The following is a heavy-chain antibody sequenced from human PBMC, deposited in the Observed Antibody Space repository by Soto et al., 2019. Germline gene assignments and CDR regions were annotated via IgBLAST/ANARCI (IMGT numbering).Heavy chain of an antibody. J-gene: IGHJ6*03. CDR2: INPNGGVT. Sequence: ASVKVSCKSSGDSFNDYYIHWVRQAPGQGFEWMGWINPNGGVTKYAQKFQGWVSMTRDTSIRTVYMQLSRLRSDGTAVYYCARESGGATATLDYYYFYMDVWGTGTTVTVSS. V-gene: IGHV1-2*04. D-gene: IGHD5-12*01. CDR3: ARESGGATATLDYYYFYMDV. CDR1: GDSFNDYY.